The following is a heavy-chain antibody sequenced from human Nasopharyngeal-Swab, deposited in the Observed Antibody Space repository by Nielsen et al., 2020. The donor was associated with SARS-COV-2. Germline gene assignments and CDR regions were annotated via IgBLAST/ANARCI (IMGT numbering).Heavy chain of an antibody. CDR3: TKNTPMVDTYSYYMDV. CDR2: TEIGGTT. Sequence: GESLKISCAVSGLTVSSTYMSWVRQAPGKGLEWVSVTEIGGTTHYADSVKGRFTISRDRSKNTLYLQMNSLTVEDTAVYYCTKNTPMVDTYSYYMDVWGEGATVTVSS. CDR1: GLTVSSTY. V-gene: IGHV3-53*01. J-gene: IGHJ6*03. D-gene: IGHD3-10*01.